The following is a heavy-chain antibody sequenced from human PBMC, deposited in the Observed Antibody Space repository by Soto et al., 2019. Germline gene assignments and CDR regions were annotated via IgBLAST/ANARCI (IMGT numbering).Heavy chain of an antibody. V-gene: IGHV4-34*01. D-gene: IGHD2-15*01. J-gene: IGHJ5*02. CDR3: ARGVVVVAATLQWFDP. CDR2: INHSGST. CDR1: GGSFSGYY. Sequence: SETLSLTCAGYGGSFSGYYCSWIRQPPWKGLEWIGEINHSGSTNYNPSLKSRVTISVDTSKNQFSLKLSSVTAADTAVYYCARGVVVVAATLQWFDPWGQGTLVTVSS.